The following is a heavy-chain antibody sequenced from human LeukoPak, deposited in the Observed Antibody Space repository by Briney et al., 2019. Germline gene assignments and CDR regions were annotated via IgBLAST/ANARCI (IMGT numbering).Heavy chain of an antibody. D-gene: IGHD2-15*01. CDR1: GGSISSYY. V-gene: IGHV4-59*12. Sequence: PSETLSLTCTVSGGSISSYYWSWIRQPPGKGLEWIGYIYYSGSTNYNPSLKSRVTISVDTSKNQFSLKLSSVTAADTAVYYCARRLGYCSGGSCYPLSYYMDVWGKGTTVTISS. J-gene: IGHJ6*03. CDR3: ARRLGYCSGGSCYPLSYYMDV. CDR2: IYYSGST.